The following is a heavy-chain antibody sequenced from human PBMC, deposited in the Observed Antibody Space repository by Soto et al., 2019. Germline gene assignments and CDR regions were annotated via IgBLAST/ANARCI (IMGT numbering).Heavy chain of an antibody. CDR3: AGDSGNDSVFAF. V-gene: IGHV4-4*02. J-gene: IGHJ4*02. Sequence: QVQLQESGPGLVKPSETLSLICDVSGASISSSNWWSWVRQTPGKGLEWVGDIYHSGSTNYNPSLESRVTISIDKSNNQLSLQLPSVTAADTAVYYCAGDSGNDSVFAFWGQGMVVNVPS. CDR2: IYHSGST. CDR1: GASISSSNW. D-gene: IGHD1-26*01.